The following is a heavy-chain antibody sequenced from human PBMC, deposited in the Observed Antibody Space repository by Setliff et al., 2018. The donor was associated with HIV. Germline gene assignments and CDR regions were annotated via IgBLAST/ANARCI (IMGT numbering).Heavy chain of an antibody. J-gene: IGHJ4*02. CDR1: DDSISSYY. Sequence: SETLSLTCTVSDDSISSYYWSWIRQPAGKGLEWIGRIWTSGSTNYNPSLKSRVTISVDTSKNQFSLKLSSVTAADTAVYYCARGTGSYGSDYWGQGTLVTVSS. D-gene: IGHD5-18*01. V-gene: IGHV4-4*07. CDR3: ARGTGSYGSDY. CDR2: IWTSGST.